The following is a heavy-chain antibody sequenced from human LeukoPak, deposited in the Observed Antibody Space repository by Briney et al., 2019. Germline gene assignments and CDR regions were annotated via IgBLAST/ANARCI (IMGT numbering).Heavy chain of an antibody. CDR1: GFTFSSYA. D-gene: IGHD2-21*02. CDR3: ARSETLGPTAADHGY. J-gene: IGHJ4*02. V-gene: IGHV3-23*01. CDR2: ISGSGDST. Sequence: QPGGSLRLSCAASGFTFSSYAMSWVRQAPGKGLEWASSISGSGDSTHHADPVKGRFTISRDNSKNTLYLQMEGLRAEDTAIYYCARSETLGPTAADHGYWGQGTLVTVSS.